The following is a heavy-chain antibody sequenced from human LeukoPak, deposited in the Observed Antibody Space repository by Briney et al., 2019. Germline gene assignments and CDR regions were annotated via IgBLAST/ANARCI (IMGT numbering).Heavy chain of an antibody. D-gene: IGHD4-17*01. CDR1: GFTFSNFG. Sequence: PGGSLRLSCTASGFTFSNFGMGWVRQAPGKGLEWVSTISGSAGSTHYADSVKGRFTISRDTSKNMLYLQMTSLRAEDTALYYCAKGSTFGDLNYFDSWGQGALVSVSS. V-gene: IGHV3-23*01. CDR2: ISGSAGST. CDR3: AKGSTFGDLNYFDS. J-gene: IGHJ4*02.